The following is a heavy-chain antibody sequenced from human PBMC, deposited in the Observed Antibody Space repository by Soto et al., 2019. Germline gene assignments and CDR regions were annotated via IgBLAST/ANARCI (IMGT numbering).Heavy chain of an antibody. Sequence: QVQLVHSGAEVKKPGSSVRVSCQASGGTLSSYAINWVRQAPGQGLEWMGGIIPIFGTRQYAQKFQGSVTITADKSTGTAHMELGSLRSEDTAVYYCARGLTPPYDYHYGMDVWGQGTTVTVSS. J-gene: IGHJ6*02. CDR2: IIPIFGTR. D-gene: IGHD7-27*01. V-gene: IGHV1-69*06. CDR3: ARGLTPPYDYHYGMDV. CDR1: GGTLSSYA.